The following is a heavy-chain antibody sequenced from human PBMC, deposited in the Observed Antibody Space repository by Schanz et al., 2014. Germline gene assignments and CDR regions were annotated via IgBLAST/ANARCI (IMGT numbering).Heavy chain of an antibody. Sequence: QVQLVQSGAEVKKPGSSVKVSCKASGGTFRSYTVSWVRQAPGQGLEWMGRINPDSGGTNYAQKFQGRVTMTRDMSINTAYMELSRLRSDDSAVYYCASDFWSGYSHYYYGLDVWGQGTTVTVSS. V-gene: IGHV1-2*02. CDR3: ASDFWSGYSHYYYGLDV. CDR1: GGTFRSYT. D-gene: IGHD3-3*01. J-gene: IGHJ6*02. CDR2: INPDSGGT.